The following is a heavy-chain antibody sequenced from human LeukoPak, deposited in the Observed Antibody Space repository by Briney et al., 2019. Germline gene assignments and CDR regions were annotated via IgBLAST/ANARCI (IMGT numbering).Heavy chain of an antibody. CDR2: IIPIFGTA. Sequence: ASVKVSCRASGGTFSSYAISWVRQAPGQGLEWMGGIIPIFGTANYAQKFQGRVTITADESTSTAYMGLSSLRSEDTAVYYCARDLSSGWYYFDYWGQGTLVTVSS. CDR3: ARDLSSGWYYFDY. D-gene: IGHD6-19*01. J-gene: IGHJ4*02. CDR1: GGTFSSYA. V-gene: IGHV1-69*13.